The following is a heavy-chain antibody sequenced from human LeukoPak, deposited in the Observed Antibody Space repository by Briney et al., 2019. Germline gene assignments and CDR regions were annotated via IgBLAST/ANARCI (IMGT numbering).Heavy chain of an antibody. CDR3: ASFRDGYNYFDY. CDR2: IIPIFGTA. CDR1: GGTFSSYA. J-gene: IGHJ4*02. D-gene: IGHD5-24*01. Sequence: SVKVSCKASGGTFSSYAISWVRQAPGQRLEWMGRIIPIFGTANYAQKFQGRVTITTDESTSTAYMELSSLRSEDTAVYYCASFRDGYNYFDYWGQGTLVTVSS. V-gene: IGHV1-69*05.